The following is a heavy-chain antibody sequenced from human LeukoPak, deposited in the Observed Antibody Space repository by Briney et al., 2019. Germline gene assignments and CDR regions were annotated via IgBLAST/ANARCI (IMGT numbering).Heavy chain of an antibody. Sequence: GGSLRLSCTASGFTFTDYAMSWVRQAPGGGLEWVSAISGDGGGYTYYADSVKGRFTISRVNSKNTLYREMNSLRAEDTAVYYCAKDLTSGSGSYDYWGQGTLVTVSS. CDR1: GFTFTDYA. CDR2: ISGDGGGYT. CDR3: AKDLTSGSGSYDY. J-gene: IGHJ4*02. V-gene: IGHV3-23*01. D-gene: IGHD3-10*01.